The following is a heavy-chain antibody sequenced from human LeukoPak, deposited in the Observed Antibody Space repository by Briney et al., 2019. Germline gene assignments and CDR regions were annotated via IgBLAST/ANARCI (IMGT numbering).Heavy chain of an antibody. D-gene: IGHD6-19*01. J-gene: IGHJ5*02. Sequence: ASVKVSCKASGYTLTSYYMHWVRQAPGQGLEWMGRIDPSGGSTTYAQKFQGRVTMTRDTSTSTVYMEMSSLRSEDTAVYYCAKCRVSSSGSADHWGQGTLVTVSS. CDR3: AKCRVSSSGSADH. CDR2: IDPSGGST. V-gene: IGHV1-46*01. CDR1: GYTLTSYY.